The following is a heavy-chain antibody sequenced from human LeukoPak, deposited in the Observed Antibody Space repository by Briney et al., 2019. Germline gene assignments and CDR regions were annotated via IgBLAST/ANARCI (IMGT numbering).Heavy chain of an antibody. CDR2: ISYDGSNK. V-gene: IGHV3-30-3*01. Sequence: GGSLRLSCAASGFTFSSYAMHWVRQAPGKGLEWVAVISYDGSNKYYADSVKGRFTISRDNSKNTLYLQMNSLRAEDTAVYYCARDPANYDFWSGHYYYFDYWGQGTLVTVSS. CDR1: GFTFSSYA. J-gene: IGHJ4*02. D-gene: IGHD3-3*01. CDR3: ARDPANYDFWSGHYYYFDY.